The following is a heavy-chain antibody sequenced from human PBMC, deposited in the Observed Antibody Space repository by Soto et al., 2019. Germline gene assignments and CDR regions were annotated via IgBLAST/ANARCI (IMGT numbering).Heavy chain of an antibody. Sequence: QVQLVESGGGVVQPGRSLRLSCAASGFTFSSYGMHWVRQAPGKGLEWVAVISYDGSNKYYADSVKGRFTISRDNSKNTLYLQMNSLRAEDTAVYYCAKERGRLLWSSRYYYYGMDVWGQGTTVTVSS. CDR3: AKERGRLLWSSRYYYYGMDV. CDR2: ISYDGSNK. CDR1: GFTFSSYG. J-gene: IGHJ6*02. D-gene: IGHD3-10*01. V-gene: IGHV3-30*18.